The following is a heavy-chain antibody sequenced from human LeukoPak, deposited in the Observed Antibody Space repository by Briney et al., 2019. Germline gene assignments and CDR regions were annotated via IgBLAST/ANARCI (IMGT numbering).Heavy chain of an antibody. J-gene: IGHJ4*02. CDR2: IYYSGST. V-gene: IGHV4-39*07. D-gene: IGHD3-10*01. Sequence: ASETLSLTCTVSGGSISSSSYYWGWIRQPPGKGLEWIGSIYYSGSTYYNPSLKSRVTISVDTSKNQFSLKLSSVTAADTAVYYCARDDGSGSYSIDYWGQGTLVTVSS. CDR1: GGSISSSSYY. CDR3: ARDDGSGSYSIDY.